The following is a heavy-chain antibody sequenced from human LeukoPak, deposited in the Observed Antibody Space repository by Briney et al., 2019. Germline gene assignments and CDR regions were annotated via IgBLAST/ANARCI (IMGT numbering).Heavy chain of an antibody. Sequence: GESLKISCKGPGYSFISDWIAWVRQRPGKGLEWVGILHPGYSDRRCSASFEGQVTMSADRSIWTAYLQWSSLKASDTAMYYCTRRGDDYKFDHWGQGTLVTVSS. J-gene: IGHJ4*02. CDR1: GYSFISDW. V-gene: IGHV5-51*01. CDR3: TRRGDDYKFDH. CDR2: LHPGYSDR. D-gene: IGHD5-24*01.